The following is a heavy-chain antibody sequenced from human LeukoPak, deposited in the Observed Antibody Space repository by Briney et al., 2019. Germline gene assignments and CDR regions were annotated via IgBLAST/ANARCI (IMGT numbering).Heavy chain of an antibody. CDR1: GGSLSGHY. J-gene: IGHJ4*02. CDR3: AREYSTSSTSFGY. V-gene: IGHV4-34*01. D-gene: IGHD6-6*01. CDR2: IKHSGNT. Sequence: SETLSLTCGVYGGSLSGHYWSWIRQPLGKGLEWIGEIKHSGNTNYNPSLKSRVTISVDTSKNQFSLKLSSVTAAGTAVYYCAREYSTSSTSFGYWGQGTLVTVSS.